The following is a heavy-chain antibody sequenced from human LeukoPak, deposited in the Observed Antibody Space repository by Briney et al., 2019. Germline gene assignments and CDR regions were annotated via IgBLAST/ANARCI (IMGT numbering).Heavy chain of an antibody. CDR2: ISSSSSYI. CDR1: GFTFSSYS. J-gene: IGHJ3*02. CDR3: ARDNAAVAGGDAFDI. V-gene: IGHV3-21*01. D-gene: IGHD6-19*01. Sequence: GGSLRLSCAASGFTFSSYSMNWVRQAPGKGLEWVSSISSSSSYIYYADSVKGRFTISRDNAKNSLYLQMNSLRAEDTAVYYCARDNAAVAGGDAFDIWGQGTMVPVSS.